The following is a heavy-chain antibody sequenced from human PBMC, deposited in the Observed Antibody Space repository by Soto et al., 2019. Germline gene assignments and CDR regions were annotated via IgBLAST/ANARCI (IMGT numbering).Heavy chain of an antibody. CDR2: ISAYNGNT. CDR3: AREILVTDDCSSTSCPYYYYYYGMDV. D-gene: IGHD2-2*01. Sequence: ASVKVSCKASGYTFTSYGISWVRQAPGQGLGWMGWISAYNGNTNYAQKLQGRVTMTTDTSTSTAYMELRSLRSDDTAVYYCAREILVTDDCSSTSCPYYYYYYGMDVWGQGTTVTVSS. CDR1: GYTFTSYG. J-gene: IGHJ6*02. V-gene: IGHV1-18*04.